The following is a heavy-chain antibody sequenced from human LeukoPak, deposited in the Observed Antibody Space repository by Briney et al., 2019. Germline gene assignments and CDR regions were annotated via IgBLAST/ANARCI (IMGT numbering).Heavy chain of an antibody. CDR2: INAGNGNT. J-gene: IGHJ5*02. V-gene: IGHV1-3*01. D-gene: IGHD3-10*01. Sequence: ALVKVSCKASGYTFTSYAMHWVRQAPGQRLEWMGWINAGNGNTKYSQKFQGRVTITRDTSASTAYMELSSLRSEDTAVYYCAREVDYYGSGSYHRWFDPWGQGTLVTVSS. CDR3: AREVDYYGSGSYHRWFDP. CDR1: GYTFTSYA.